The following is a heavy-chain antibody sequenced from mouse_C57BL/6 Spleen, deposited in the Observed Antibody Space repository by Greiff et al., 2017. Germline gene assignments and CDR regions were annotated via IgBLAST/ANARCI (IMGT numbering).Heavy chain of an antibody. V-gene: IGHV14-2*01. CDR1: GFNIKDYY. CDR2: IDPEDGET. J-gene: IGHJ4*01. CDR3: ARGIFQFITTPYAMDD. D-gene: IGHD1-1*01. Sequence: VQLKESGAELVKPGASVKLSCTASGFNIKDYYMHWVKQRTEQGLEWIGRIDPEDGETKYAPKFQGKATITADTSSNTAYLQLSSLTSEDTAVYYCARGIFQFITTPYAMDDWGQGTSVTVSS.